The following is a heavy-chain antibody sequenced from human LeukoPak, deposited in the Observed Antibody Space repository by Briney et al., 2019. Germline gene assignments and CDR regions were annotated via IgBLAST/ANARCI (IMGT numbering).Heavy chain of an antibody. CDR2: INQDGRKK. V-gene: IGHV3-7*02. D-gene: IGHD6-19*01. CDR3: AKWMGRDS. J-gene: IGHJ4*02. Sequence: PGGSLRLSCAASGFSFRTHWVSWVRQAPGKGLEWVANINQDGRKKFYVDSVEGRFTISRDDAKTSLFLQMNSLRVEDTAVYYCAKWMGRDSWGQGTLVTVSS. CDR1: GFSFRTHW.